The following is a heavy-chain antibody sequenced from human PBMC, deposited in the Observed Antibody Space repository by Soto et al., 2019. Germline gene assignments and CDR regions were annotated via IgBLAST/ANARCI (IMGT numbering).Heavy chain of an antibody. J-gene: IGHJ4*02. D-gene: IGHD4-17*01. V-gene: IGHV4-31*03. CDR2: IYYSGST. CDR3: ARGSQMTTVTAFDY. CDR1: GGSISSGGYY. Sequence: SATLSLTCTVSGGSISSGGYYWSWIRQHPGKGLEWIGYIYYSGSTYYNPSLKSRVTISVDTSKNQFSLKLSSVTAADTAVYYCARGSQMTTVTAFDYWGQGTLVTVSS.